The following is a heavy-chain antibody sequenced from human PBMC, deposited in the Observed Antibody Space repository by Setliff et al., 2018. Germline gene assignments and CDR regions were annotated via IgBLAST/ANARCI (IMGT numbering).Heavy chain of an antibody. V-gene: IGHV3-9*01. J-gene: IGHJ4*02. Sequence: GGSLRLSCAASGFTFDDYAMHWVRQAPGKGLEWVSGISWNSGSIGYADSVKGRFTISRDNAKNSLYLQMNSLRAEDTAVYYCAKDLCSDGVCYTGPFDYWGQGTLVTVSS. CDR3: AKDLCSDGVCYTGPFDY. D-gene: IGHD2-8*01. CDR1: GFTFDDYA. CDR2: ISWNSGSI.